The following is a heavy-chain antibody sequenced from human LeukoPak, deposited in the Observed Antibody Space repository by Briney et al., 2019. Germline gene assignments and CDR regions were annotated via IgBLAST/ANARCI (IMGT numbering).Heavy chain of an antibody. CDR1: GFTFSSYW. J-gene: IGHJ4*02. CDR2: ISSSSSYI. Sequence: PGGSLRLSCAASGFTFSSYWMSWVRQAPGKGLEWVSSISSSSSYIYYADSVKGRFTISKDNAKNSLYLQMNSLRAEDTAVYYCARGDSEFDSSGYYYVTRGIDYWGQGTLVTVSS. CDR3: ARGDSEFDSSGYYYVTRGIDY. V-gene: IGHV3-21*01. D-gene: IGHD3-22*01.